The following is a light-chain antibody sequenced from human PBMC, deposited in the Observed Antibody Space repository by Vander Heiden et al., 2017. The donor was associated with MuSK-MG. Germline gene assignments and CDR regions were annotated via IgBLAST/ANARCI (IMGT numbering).Light chain of an antibody. J-gene: IGLJ2*01. Sequence: QSALSQPASVSGSPGQSITISCTGTGSDIGAYNFVSWYQHPPGKAPKLLIYDMTHRPSGVSSRFSATKSGITASLTISGLQAEDEADYYCSSYTTSRTVVFGGGTKVTVL. V-gene: IGLV2-14*03. CDR3: SSYTTSRTVV. CDR2: DMT. CDR1: GSDIGAYNF.